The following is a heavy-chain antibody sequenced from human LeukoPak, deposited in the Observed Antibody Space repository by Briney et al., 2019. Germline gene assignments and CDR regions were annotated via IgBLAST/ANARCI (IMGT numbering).Heavy chain of an antibody. Sequence: GGSLRLSCAASGFTFSSYEMNWVRQAPGKGLEWVSYISSSGSTIYYADSVKGRFTISRDNAKNSLYLQMNSLRAEDTAVYYCARDCSGGSCYSPAPGAFDLWGQGTMLTVSS. J-gene: IGHJ3*01. CDR2: ISSSGSTI. CDR3: ARDCSGGSCYSPAPGAFDL. CDR1: GFTFSSYE. V-gene: IGHV3-48*03. D-gene: IGHD2-15*01.